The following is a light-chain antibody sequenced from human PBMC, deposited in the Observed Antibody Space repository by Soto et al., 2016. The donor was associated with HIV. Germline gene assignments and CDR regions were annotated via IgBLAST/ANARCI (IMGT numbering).Light chain of an antibody. V-gene: IGKV1-17*03. CDR1: QAISNY. J-gene: IGKJ1*01. CDR2: AAS. Sequence: DIQMTQSPSAMSASVGDRVTITCRASQAISNYLIWFQQKPGKVPKRLIYAASNLQSGVPSRFSGSGSGTEFTLTISSLRPDDFATYYCQXYNSYPWTFGQGTKVEIK. CDR3: QXYNSYPWT.